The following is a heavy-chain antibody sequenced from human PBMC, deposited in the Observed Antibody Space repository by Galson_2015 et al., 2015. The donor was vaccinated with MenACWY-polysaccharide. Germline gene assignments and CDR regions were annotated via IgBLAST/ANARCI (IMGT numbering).Heavy chain of an antibody. D-gene: IGHD1-1*01. CDR1: GFTFNSYA. Sequence: SLRLSCAASGFTFNSYAMNWVRQAPGKGLEWVSTISGSVGSTYYADSVQGRFTISRDNSKNTLYLQLNSLRAEDTAVYYCAKAAGTRYTSNYFFDFWGQRALVTVSS. J-gene: IGHJ4*02. CDR2: ISGSVGST. V-gene: IGHV3-23*01. CDR3: AKAAGTRYTSNYFFDF.